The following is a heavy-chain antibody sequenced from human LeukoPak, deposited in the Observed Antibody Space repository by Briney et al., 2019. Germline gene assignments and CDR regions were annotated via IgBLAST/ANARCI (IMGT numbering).Heavy chain of an antibody. J-gene: IGHJ4*02. D-gene: IGHD2-15*01. CDR2: IRYDGSNK. Sequence: PGGSLRLSCAASGFTFSSYGMHWVRQAPGKGLEWVAFIRYDGSNKYYADSVKGRFTISRDNSKNTLYLQMNSLRVEDTAVYYCAKASRYCSGNSCYSHYFDYWGQGTLVTVSP. V-gene: IGHV3-30*02. CDR1: GFTFSSYG. CDR3: AKASRYCSGNSCYSHYFDY.